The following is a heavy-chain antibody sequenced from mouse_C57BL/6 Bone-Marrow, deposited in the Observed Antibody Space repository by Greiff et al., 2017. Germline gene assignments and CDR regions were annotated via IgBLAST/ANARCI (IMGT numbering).Heavy chain of an antibody. D-gene: IGHD2-4*01. CDR1: GFTFSDYG. CDR3: ARKEGLRRGGAY. CDR2: ISNLAYSI. J-gene: IGHJ3*01. Sequence: DVHLVESGGGLVQPGGSLKLSCAASGFTFSDYGMAWVRQAPRKGPEWVAFISNLAYSIYYADTVTGRFTISRENAKNTLYLEMSSLRSEDTAMYYCARKEGLRRGGAYWGQGTLVTVSA. V-gene: IGHV5-15*01.